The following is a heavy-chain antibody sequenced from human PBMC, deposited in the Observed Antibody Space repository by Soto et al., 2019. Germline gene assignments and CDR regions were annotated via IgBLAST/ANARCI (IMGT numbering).Heavy chain of an antibody. Sequence: GGSLRLSCAASGFTFSSYGMHWVRQAPGKGLEWVAVISYDGSNKYYADSVKGRFTISRDNSKNTLYLQMNSLRAEDTAVYYCAKESCSSTSCHKIVVVAAFDYWGQGTLVTVSS. CDR2: ISYDGSNK. CDR1: GFTFSSYG. J-gene: IGHJ4*02. V-gene: IGHV3-30*18. CDR3: AKESCSSTSCHKIVVVAAFDY. D-gene: IGHD2-2*02.